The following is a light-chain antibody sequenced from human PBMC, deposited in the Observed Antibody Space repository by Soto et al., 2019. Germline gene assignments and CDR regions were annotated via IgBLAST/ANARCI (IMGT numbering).Light chain of an antibody. CDR2: RAS. J-gene: IGKJ2*01. CDR3: QQYKRYPYT. V-gene: IGKV1-5*03. Sequence: DIQMTQSPSTLSASVGDRVTFTCRASQSISNFLAWYQQKPGKAPNLLIFRASDLETGVPSRFSGSGYGTDVTLTIARLKPDDFATYYCQQYKRYPYTVGQGTTLEIK. CDR1: QSISNF.